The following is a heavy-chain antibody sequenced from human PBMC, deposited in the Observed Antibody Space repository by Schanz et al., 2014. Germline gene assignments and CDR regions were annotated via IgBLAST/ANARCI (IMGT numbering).Heavy chain of an antibody. Sequence: QVQLVQSGAEVKKPGASVKVSCKASGYTFTSYYMHWVRQAPGQGLEWMGIINPSGGSTSYAQKFQGRVTMTRDTSTSTVYMELRGLRSDDTAVYYCARDGEAAAGCDYWGQGTLVTVSS. D-gene: IGHD6-13*01. CDR3: ARDGEAAAGCDY. CDR1: GYTFTSYY. J-gene: IGHJ4*02. V-gene: IGHV1-46*03. CDR2: INPSGGST.